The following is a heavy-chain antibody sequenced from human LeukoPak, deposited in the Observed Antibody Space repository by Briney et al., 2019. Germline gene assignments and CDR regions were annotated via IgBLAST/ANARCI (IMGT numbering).Heavy chain of an antibody. D-gene: IGHD2-15*01. V-gene: IGHV4-59*01. J-gene: IGHJ3*02. Sequence: PSETLSLTCTVSGGSISSFYGSGIRQPPGKGREGIGYIYYRGNTNYNPSLKSRVTISVDTSKNQVFLRLSSVTAADTAVYYCARSYCGGGSCGAFDIWGQGTMVTVSS. CDR2: IYYRGNT. CDR3: ARSYCGGGSCGAFDI. CDR1: GGSISSFY.